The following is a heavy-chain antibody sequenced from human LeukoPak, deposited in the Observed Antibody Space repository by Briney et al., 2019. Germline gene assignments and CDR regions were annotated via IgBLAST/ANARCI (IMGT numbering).Heavy chain of an antibody. CDR3: ARRGANDFGDSAGNFAYDI. J-gene: IGHJ3*02. V-gene: IGHV4-39*01. CDR1: GGSISSGGYY. D-gene: IGHD4-17*01. Sequence: PSETLSLTCTVSGGSISSGGYYWRWIRQPPGKGLEWIGEIKYSGHTHYNPSLESRVTISVDTSKKQFSLKLSSVTVADTALYFCARRGANDFGDSAGNFAYDIWGQGTMVTASS. CDR2: IKYSGHT.